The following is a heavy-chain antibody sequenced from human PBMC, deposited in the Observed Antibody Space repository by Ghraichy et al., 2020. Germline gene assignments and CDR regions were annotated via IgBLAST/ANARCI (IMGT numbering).Heavy chain of an antibody. D-gene: IGHD2-15*01. CDR2: ISYDGSNK. CDR1: GFTFSSYG. J-gene: IGHJ6*02. Sequence: GGSLRLSCSASGFTFSSYGMHWVRQAPGKGLEWVAAISYDGSNKYYADSVKGRFTISRDNSKNTLYLQMNSLRAEDTAVYYCAKGYSSGTDRYSYYGMDVWGHGTTVTVSS. V-gene: IGHV3-30*18. CDR3: AKGYSSGTDRYSYYGMDV.